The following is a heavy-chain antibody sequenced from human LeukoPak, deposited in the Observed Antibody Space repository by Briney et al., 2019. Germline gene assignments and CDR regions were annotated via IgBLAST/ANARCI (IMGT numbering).Heavy chain of an antibody. CDR2: ISSSGSTI. CDR1: GFTFSSYE. V-gene: IGHV3-48*03. D-gene: IGHD3-10*01. CDR3: ARAGDTMVRGYRTYYFDY. J-gene: IGHJ4*02. Sequence: GGSLRLSCAASGFTFSSYEMNWVRQAPGKGLEWVSYISSSGSTIYCADSVKGRFTISRDNAKNSLYLQMNSLRAEDTAVYYCARAGDTMVRGYRTYYFDYWGQGTLVTVSS.